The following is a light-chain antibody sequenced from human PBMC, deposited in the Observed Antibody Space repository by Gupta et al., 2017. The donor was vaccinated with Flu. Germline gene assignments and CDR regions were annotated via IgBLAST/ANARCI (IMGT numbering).Light chain of an antibody. Sequence: IVLTQSPGTLSLSPGERATLSCRASRTFTGRYLAWYQQKSGQPPRLLIHDVSNRATGIPDRFSGSGSGTDFTLTISRLEPEEFVVYYCQQYDGSPPWTFGQGTKVEVK. CDR1: RTFTGRY. V-gene: IGKV3-20*01. CDR2: DVS. J-gene: IGKJ1*01. CDR3: QQYDGSPPWT.